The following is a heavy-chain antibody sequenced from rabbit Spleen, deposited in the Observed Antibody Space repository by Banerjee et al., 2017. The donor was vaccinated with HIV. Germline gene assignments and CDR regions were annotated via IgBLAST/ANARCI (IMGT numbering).Heavy chain of an antibody. CDR1: GVSFSSNYY. J-gene: IGHJ6*01. CDR2: IDTGSSVFS. D-gene: IGHD8-1*01. Sequence: QEQLVESGGGLVQPEGSLTLTCTASGVSFSSNYYMCWVRQAPGKGLEWIACIDTGSSVFSYFASWAKGRFTISKTSSTTVTLQMTSLTAADTAPYFCARDSGSSFSSYGMDLWGQGTLVTVS. CDR3: ARDSGSSFSSYGMDL. V-gene: IGHV1S45*01.